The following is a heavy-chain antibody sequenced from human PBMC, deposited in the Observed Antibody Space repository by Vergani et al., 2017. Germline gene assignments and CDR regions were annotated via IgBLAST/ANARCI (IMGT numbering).Heavy chain of an antibody. D-gene: IGHD2-2*02. J-gene: IGHJ4*02. Sequence: QVQLVESGGGVVQPGTSLRLSCVVSGFALNRHAMYWVRQAPGKGPEWVVGISFDGTNEYYPDLVKGRFTISRDIAKNTLYLQVRSLRLEDTGVYHCVRDPGLXAGGRCYTEAWDYWGQGTPVTVSS. CDR3: VRDPGLXAGGRCYTEAWDY. CDR2: ISFDGTNE. V-gene: IGHV3-30-3*01. CDR1: GFALNRHA.